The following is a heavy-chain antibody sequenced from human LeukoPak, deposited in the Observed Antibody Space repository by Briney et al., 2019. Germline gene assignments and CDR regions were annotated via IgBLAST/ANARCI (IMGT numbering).Heavy chain of an antibody. Sequence: GGSLRLSCAASGFTFSSYSMNWVRQTSGKRLEWVSYITGSSDTIYYADSVKGRFTISRDNAKNSLYLQMNSLRAEDTALYYCAKEGYSSSWYSVYYGMDVWGQGTTVTVSS. V-gene: IGHV3-48*04. D-gene: IGHD6-13*01. CDR3: AKEGYSSSWYSVYYGMDV. J-gene: IGHJ6*02. CDR2: ITGSSDTI. CDR1: GFTFSSYS.